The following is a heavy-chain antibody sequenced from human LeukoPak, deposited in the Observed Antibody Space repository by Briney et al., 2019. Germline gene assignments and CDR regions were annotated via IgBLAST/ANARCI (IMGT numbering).Heavy chain of an antibody. CDR2: ISWNSGSI. Sequence: GGSLRLSCAASGFTFDDYAMHWVRQAPGKGLEWVSGISWNSGSIGYADSVKGRFTISRDNSKNTLYLQMNSLRAEDTAVYYCASSRIAVAGESDYWGQGTLVTVSS. J-gene: IGHJ4*02. V-gene: IGHV3-9*01. CDR1: GFTFDDYA. CDR3: ASSRIAVAGESDY. D-gene: IGHD6-19*01.